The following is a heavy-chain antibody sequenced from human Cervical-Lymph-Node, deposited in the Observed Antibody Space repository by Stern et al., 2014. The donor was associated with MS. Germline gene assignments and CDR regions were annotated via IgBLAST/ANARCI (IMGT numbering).Heavy chain of an antibody. J-gene: IGHJ6*02. Sequence: QLQLQESGPGLVKPSETLSLTCTVSGGSITNYYWSWIRQPPGKGLGWIGYIYYSGSTNYNPSLKSRVTISVDTSKNQFSLKLTSGTAADTAVYYCARDSAAGSSIRDYYFGLDVWGQGTTVTVSS. D-gene: IGHD6-19*01. CDR1: GGSITNYY. CDR3: ARDSAAGSSIRDYYFGLDV. CDR2: IYYSGST. V-gene: IGHV4-59*12.